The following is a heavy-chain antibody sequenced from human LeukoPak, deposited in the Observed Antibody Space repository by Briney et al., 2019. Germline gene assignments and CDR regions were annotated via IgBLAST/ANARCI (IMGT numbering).Heavy chain of an antibody. CDR1: GFTFDGYA. Sequence: GGSLRLSCAASGFTFDGYAMHWVRQAPGKGLEWVSGISWNSGSIGSADSVKGRFTISRDNAKNSLYLQMGSLRAEDTALYYCAKSRSDYYYYGMDVWGQGTTVTVSS. V-gene: IGHV3-9*01. CDR2: ISWNSGSI. J-gene: IGHJ6*02. CDR3: AKSRSDYYYYGMDV.